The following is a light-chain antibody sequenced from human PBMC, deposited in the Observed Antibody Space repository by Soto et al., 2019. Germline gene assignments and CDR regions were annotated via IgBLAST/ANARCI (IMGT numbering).Light chain of an antibody. J-gene: IGKJ2*01. CDR1: QSIGSY. CDR3: QQSYSSPYT. Sequence: DIQMTQSPSSLSASVGDRVTISCRASQSIGSYVNWYQHRPGKAPNLLIFTASSLQGGVPSRFSGSGAGTDFTLTINSLQPEDFATYSCQQSYSSPYTFAQGTKLEIK. CDR2: TAS. V-gene: IGKV1-39*01.